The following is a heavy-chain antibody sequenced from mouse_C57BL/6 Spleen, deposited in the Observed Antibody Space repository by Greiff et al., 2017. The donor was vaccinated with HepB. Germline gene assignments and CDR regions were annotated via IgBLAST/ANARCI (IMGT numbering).Heavy chain of an antibody. CDR3: TRLTTVVANYFDY. Sequence: VQLQQSGAELVRPGASVTLSCKASGYTFTDYEMHWVKQTPVHGLEWIGAIDPETGGTAYNQKFKGKAILTADKSSSTAYMELRSLTSEDSAVYYCTRLTTVVANYFDYWGQGTTLTVSS. CDR1: GYTFTDYE. V-gene: IGHV1-15*01. J-gene: IGHJ2*01. CDR2: IDPETGGT. D-gene: IGHD1-1*01.